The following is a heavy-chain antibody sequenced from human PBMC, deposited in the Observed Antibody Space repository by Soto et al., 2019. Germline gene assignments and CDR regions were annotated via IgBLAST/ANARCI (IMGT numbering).Heavy chain of an antibody. V-gene: IGHV1-69*01. Sequence: QVQLVQSGAEVKQPGSSVKVSCKTSGGTFSTYAIYWVRQAPGQGLEWMGASIPLFGTADYAQKFQGRVTITADESTSTASMELSSLRSEDTAVYYCARPKGSYSSGYYYFDYWGQGTLVTVSS. D-gene: IGHD6-19*01. CDR3: ARPKGSYSSGYYYFDY. CDR2: SIPLFGTA. CDR1: GGTFSTYA. J-gene: IGHJ4*02.